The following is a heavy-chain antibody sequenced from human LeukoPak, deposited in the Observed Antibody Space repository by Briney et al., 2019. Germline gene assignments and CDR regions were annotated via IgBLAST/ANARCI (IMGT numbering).Heavy chain of an antibody. Sequence: PGGSLRLSCAASGFTFSSYSMNWVRQAPGKGLEWVSYISSSSTIYYADSVKGRFTISRDNAKNSLYLQMNSLRAEDTAVYYCARDRGRTYFDYWGQGTLVTVSS. D-gene: IGHD3-10*01. J-gene: IGHJ4*02. V-gene: IGHV3-48*01. CDR1: GFTFSSYS. CDR2: ISSSSTI. CDR3: ARDRGRTYFDY.